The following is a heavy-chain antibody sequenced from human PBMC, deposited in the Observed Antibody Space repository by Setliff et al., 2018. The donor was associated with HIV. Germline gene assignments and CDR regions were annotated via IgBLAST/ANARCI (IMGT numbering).Heavy chain of an antibody. CDR3: ARNYDWFDP. CDR2: IYYSGST. D-gene: IGHD1-7*01. Sequence: PSETLSLTCTVSGGSISSHYWSWIRQPPGKGLEWIGSIYYSGSTNYNPSLKSRVTISVDTSKNQLSLKLSSVTAADTAVYYCARNYDWFDPWGQGTLVTVSS. V-gene: IGHV4-59*08. J-gene: IGHJ5*02. CDR1: GGSISSHY.